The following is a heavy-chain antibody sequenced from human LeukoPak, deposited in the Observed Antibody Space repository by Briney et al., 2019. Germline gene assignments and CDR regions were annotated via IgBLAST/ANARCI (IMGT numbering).Heavy chain of an antibody. Sequence: SETLSLTCAVYGGSFSGYYWSWIRQPPGKGLEWIGEINHSGSTNYNPSLTSRVTISVDTSKNQFSLKLSSVTAADTAVYYCARVDGYNQYYFDYWGQGTLVTVSS. CDR1: GGSFSGYY. CDR2: INHSGST. J-gene: IGHJ4*02. CDR3: ARVDGYNQYYFDY. V-gene: IGHV4-34*01. D-gene: IGHD5-24*01.